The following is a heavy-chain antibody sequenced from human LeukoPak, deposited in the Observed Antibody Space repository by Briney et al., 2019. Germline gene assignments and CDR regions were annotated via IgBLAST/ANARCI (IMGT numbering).Heavy chain of an antibody. CDR2: IYYSGST. V-gene: IGHV4-39*01. Sequence: SETLSLTCTVSGGSISSSSYYWGWIRQPPGKGLEWLGRIYYSGSTYYNPSLKSRVTISVDTSKNQFSLKLSSVTAADTAVYYCARQNPDDFWSGYYLYWFDPWGQGTLVTVSS. CDR3: ARQNPDDFWSGYYLYWFDP. D-gene: IGHD3-3*01. CDR1: GGSISSSSYY. J-gene: IGHJ5*02.